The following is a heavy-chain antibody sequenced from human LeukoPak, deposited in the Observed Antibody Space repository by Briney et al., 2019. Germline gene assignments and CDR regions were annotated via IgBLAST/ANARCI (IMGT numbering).Heavy chain of an antibody. J-gene: IGHJ1*01. CDR3: ATSATGDSTGYYYFHFHH. V-gene: IGHV4-4*07. CDR2: IYTSGRT. D-gene: IGHD3-22*01. CDR1: GGSISSYY. Sequence: SETLSLTCSVSGGSISSYYWSWIRQPAGKGLEWIGRIYTSGRTDYNPSLKSRVTMSVGTSKNQSSLKPTSVTAADTAVYYCATSATGDSTGYYYFHFHHWGQGTLVTVSS.